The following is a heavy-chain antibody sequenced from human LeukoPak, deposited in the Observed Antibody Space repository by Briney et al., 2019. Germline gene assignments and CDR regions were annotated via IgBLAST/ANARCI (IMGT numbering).Heavy chain of an antibody. V-gene: IGHV4-31*03. D-gene: IGHD5-12*01. J-gene: IGHJ6*02. Sequence: SETLSLTCTVSGGSISSGGYYWSWIHQHPGKGLEWIGYIYYSGSTYYNPSLKSRVTISVDTSKNQFSLKLSSVTAADTAVYYCARVLWPRSQVWPPYYYYGMDVWGQGTTVTVSS. CDR1: GGSISSGGYY. CDR2: IYYSGST. CDR3: ARVLWPRSQVWPPYYYYGMDV.